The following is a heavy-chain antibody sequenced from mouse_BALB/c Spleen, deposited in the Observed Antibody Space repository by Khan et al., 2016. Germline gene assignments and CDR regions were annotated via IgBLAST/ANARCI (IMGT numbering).Heavy chain of an antibody. J-gene: IGHJ3*01. V-gene: IGHV9-3*02. CDR2: IDPDTGEP. D-gene: IGHD2-4*01. Sequence: QIQLVQSGPELKKPGDTVKISCKASGYSFTNYGMNWVKQAPGQGLKWMGGIDPDTGEPSYDEGFKGRFTLTSETSSITAYLQINNLTYDASATYFCARRNYDCSWCAYWGQGTLVTVSA. CDR3: ARRNYDCSWCAY. CDR1: GYSFTNYG.